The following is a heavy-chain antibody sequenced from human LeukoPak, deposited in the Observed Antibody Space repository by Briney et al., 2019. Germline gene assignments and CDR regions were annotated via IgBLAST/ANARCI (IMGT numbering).Heavy chain of an antibody. V-gene: IGHV5-51*01. CDR3: VRGYTNSRRFDP. J-gene: IGHJ5*02. CDR1: GYNFANYW. CDR2: IYPGDSDT. D-gene: IGHD6-13*01. Sequence: GESLQISCKGFGYNFANYWIGWVRQMPGKGLEGMGIIYPGDSDTTYSPSFQGQVTISADKSINTAFLQWSSLKASDTAMYYCVRGYTNSRRFDPWGQGTLVTVSS.